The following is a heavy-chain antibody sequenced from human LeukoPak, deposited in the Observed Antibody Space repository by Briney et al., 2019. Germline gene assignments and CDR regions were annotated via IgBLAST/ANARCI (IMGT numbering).Heavy chain of an antibody. CDR1: GFIFSTYA. D-gene: IGHD1-14*01. CDR3: AKDLSGHNRPIDY. V-gene: IGHV3-23*01. J-gene: IGHJ4*02. Sequence: GGSLRLSCAASGFIFSTYAMTWVRQAPGKGLEWVSTISDSGAHIFYADSVQGRFAISRDNSKNTLYLQMNSLRADDTAVYFCAKDLSGHNRPIDYWGQGTLVTVSS. CDR2: ISDSGAHI.